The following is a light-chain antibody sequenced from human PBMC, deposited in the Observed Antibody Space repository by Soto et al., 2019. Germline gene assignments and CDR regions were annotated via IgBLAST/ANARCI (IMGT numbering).Light chain of an antibody. CDR2: ASL. CDR1: QSISYY. J-gene: IGKJ5*01. CDR3: QQRSKRPPGIT. V-gene: IGKV1-39*01. Sequence: DIRINHPLCSLSDNNIGRCAVTCRGIQSISYYLNWHQQTPGRAPKFLIYASLCLQSGVPSRYRGSASGTDFTLTISSLEPEDFAVYYRQQRSKRPPGITFSQGTRLEIK.